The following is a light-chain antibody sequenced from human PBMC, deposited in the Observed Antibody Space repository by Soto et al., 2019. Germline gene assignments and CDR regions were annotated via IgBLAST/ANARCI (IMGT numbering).Light chain of an antibody. Sequence: NFLLTQPHSVSESPGKTVTISCTRTSGSIANNYVQWYQQRPGSAPTTVIYENKLRPSGGPGRFSGSTDASSNSASLTISGLQTEDEADYNCQSYDGDFVIFGAGTKLTVL. CDR1: SGSIANNY. V-gene: IGLV6-57*04. CDR3: QSYDGDFVI. CDR2: ENK. J-gene: IGLJ2*01.